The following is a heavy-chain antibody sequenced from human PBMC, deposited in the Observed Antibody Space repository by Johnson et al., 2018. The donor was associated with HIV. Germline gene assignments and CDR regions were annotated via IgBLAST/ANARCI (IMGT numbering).Heavy chain of an antibody. J-gene: IGHJ3*02. V-gene: IGHV3-30*04. Sequence: QVLLVESGGGVVQPGRSLRLSCAASGFIFSDYAMHWVRLAPGKGLEWVAVTSYDEIKKNYADSVKGRFTISRDNAKNSLYLQMNSLRAEDTALYYCARDHLTGNYAFDIWGQGTMVTVSS. CDR3: ARDHLTGNYAFDI. CDR1: GFIFSDYA. D-gene: IGHD7-27*01. CDR2: TSYDEIKK.